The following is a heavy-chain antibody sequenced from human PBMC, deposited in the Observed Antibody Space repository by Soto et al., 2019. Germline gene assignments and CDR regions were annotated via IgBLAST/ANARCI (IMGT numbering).Heavy chain of an antibody. D-gene: IGHD3-10*01. J-gene: IGHJ5*02. CDR1: GRSISSSIYY. V-gene: IGHV4-39*01. CDR3: ARRKGIKYWFDP. Sequence: PSETLSLTCTVSGRSISSSIYYWGWLRQPPGKGLEWIGSIYYSGSTYYNPSLKSRVTISVDTSKNQFSLKLSSVTAADTAVYYCARRKGIKYWFDPWGQGTLVTVSS. CDR2: IYYSGST.